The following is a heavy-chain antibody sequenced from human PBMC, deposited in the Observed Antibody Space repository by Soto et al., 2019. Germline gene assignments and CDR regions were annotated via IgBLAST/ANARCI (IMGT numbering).Heavy chain of an antibody. CDR2: INHSGST. V-gene: IGHV4-34*01. CDR3: ARGRYCSGGSCYPRRVTRGMDV. J-gene: IGHJ6*02. D-gene: IGHD2-15*01. Sequence: SETLSLTCAVYGGSFSGYYWSWIRQPPGKGLEWIGEINHSGSTDYNPSLKSRVTISVDTSKNQFSLKLSSVTAADTAVYYCARGRYCSGGSCYPRRVTRGMDVWGQGTTVTVSS. CDR1: GGSFSGYY.